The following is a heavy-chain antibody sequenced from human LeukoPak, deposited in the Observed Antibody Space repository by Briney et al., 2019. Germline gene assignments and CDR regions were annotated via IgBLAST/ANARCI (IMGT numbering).Heavy chain of an antibody. CDR1: GFTFDDYA. J-gene: IGHJ4*02. CDR3: AKDRSGSWYGGATIFDY. CDR2: ISWNSGSI. Sequence: GRSLSLSCAASGFTFDDYAMHWVRHAPGKGLEWVSGISWNSGSIVYADSVKGRFTISRDNAKNSLYLQMNSLRAEDMALYHCAKDRSGSWYGGATIFDYWGQGTLVTVSS. D-gene: IGHD6-13*01. V-gene: IGHV3-9*03.